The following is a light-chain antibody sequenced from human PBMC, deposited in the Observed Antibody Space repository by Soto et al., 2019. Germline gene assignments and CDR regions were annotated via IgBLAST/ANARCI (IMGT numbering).Light chain of an antibody. CDR3: AAWDDSLNGVV. CDR2: RNN. J-gene: IGLJ2*01. V-gene: IGLV1-44*01. Sequence: QSVLTQPTSASGTTGQRVTISCSGSSSNIGSNTVNWYQQLPGTAPKLLIYRNNQRPSGVPDRFSGSKSGTSASLAISGLQSEDEADYYCAAWDDSLNGVVFGGGTKLTVL. CDR1: SSNIGSNT.